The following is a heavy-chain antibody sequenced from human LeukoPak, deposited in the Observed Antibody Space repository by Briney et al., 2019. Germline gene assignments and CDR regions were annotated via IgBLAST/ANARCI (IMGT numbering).Heavy chain of an antibody. Sequence: GGSLRLSCAASGFTFSSYAMSWVRQAPGKGLEWVSAISGSGGSTYYADSVKGRFTISRDNSMNTLYLQMNSLRAEDTAVYYCAKDGKYSSGWYQWFDPWGQGTLVTVSS. D-gene: IGHD6-19*01. CDR1: GFTFSSYA. CDR3: AKDGKYSSGWYQWFDP. V-gene: IGHV3-23*01. CDR2: ISGSGGST. J-gene: IGHJ5*02.